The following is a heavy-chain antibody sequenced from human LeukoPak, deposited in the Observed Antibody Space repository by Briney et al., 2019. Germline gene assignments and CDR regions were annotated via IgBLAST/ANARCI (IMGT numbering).Heavy chain of an antibody. D-gene: IGHD1-1*01. Sequence: ASVKVSFKASGYTFTGYFMNWVRQAPGQGLEWMGWINPNSGGANYAQKFQGRVTMTRDTSISTAYMELSSLISDDTAVYYCARGSSVRDWFDLWGQGTLVTVS. CDR1: GYTFTGYF. CDR3: ARGSSVRDWFDL. CDR2: INPNSGGA. J-gene: IGHJ5*02. V-gene: IGHV1-2*02.